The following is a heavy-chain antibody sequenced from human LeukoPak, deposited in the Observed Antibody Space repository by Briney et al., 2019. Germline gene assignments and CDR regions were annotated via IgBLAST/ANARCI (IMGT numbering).Heavy chain of an antibody. J-gene: IGHJ4*02. CDR2: IYHSGST. D-gene: IGHD3-22*01. V-gene: IGHV4-4*02. Sequence: SGTLSLTCAVSGGSISSSNWWSWVRQPPGKGLEWIGEIYHSGSTNYNPSLKSRVTISVDTSKNQFSLRLSSVTAADTAVYYCARRGYDSSGCYYAYWGQGTLVTVSS. CDR1: GGSISSSNW. CDR3: ARRGYDSSGCYYAY.